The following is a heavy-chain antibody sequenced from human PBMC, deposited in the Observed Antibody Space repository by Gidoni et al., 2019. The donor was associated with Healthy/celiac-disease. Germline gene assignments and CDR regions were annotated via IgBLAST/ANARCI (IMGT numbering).Heavy chain of an antibody. CDR1: GFTFISYG. V-gene: IGHV3-30*18. J-gene: IGHJ6*02. CDR3: AKDLFGEWELLHYYYYGMDV. D-gene: IGHD1-26*01. Sequence: QVQLVESGGGVVQPGRSLRLSCAASGFTFISYGMHWVRQAPGKGLEGVAVISYDGSNKYYADSVKGRFTISRDNSKNTLYLQMNSLRAEDTAVYYCAKDLFGEWELLHYYYYGMDVWGQGTTVTVSS. CDR2: ISYDGSNK.